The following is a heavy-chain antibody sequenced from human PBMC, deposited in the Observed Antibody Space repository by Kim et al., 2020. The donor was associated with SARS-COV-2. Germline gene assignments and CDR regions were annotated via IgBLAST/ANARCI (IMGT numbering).Heavy chain of an antibody. D-gene: IGHD3-22*01. J-gene: IGHJ4*02. V-gene: IGHV3-23*01. CDR3: AKDHQISPFMIVVPPGYYFDY. Sequence: FTISRDNSKNTLYLQMNSLRAEDTAVYYCAKDHQISPFMIVVPPGYYFDYWGQGTLVTVSS.